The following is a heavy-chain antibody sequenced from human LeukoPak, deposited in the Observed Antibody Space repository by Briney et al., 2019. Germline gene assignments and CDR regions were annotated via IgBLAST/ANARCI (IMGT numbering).Heavy chain of an antibody. D-gene: IGHD3-22*01. CDR2: INWNGGST. Sequence: GGSQRLSCAASGFTFDDYGMSWVRQAPGKGLEWVSGINWNGGSTGYADSVKGRFTISRDNAKNSLYLQMNSLRAEDTALYYCARGSYYYDSSGLWDYFDYWGQGTLVTVSS. J-gene: IGHJ4*02. V-gene: IGHV3-20*04. CDR3: ARGSYYYDSSGLWDYFDY. CDR1: GFTFDDYG.